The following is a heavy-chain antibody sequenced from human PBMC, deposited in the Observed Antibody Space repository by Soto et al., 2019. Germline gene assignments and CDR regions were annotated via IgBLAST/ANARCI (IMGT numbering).Heavy chain of an antibody. D-gene: IGHD1-26*01. J-gene: IGHJ4*02. Sequence: ASVKVSCKASGYTFTVYYMHWVRQAPGQGLEWVGWINPKSGGTMYPQKFQGRVTMTWDTSISTAYMALTRLRSDDMAVYYCARDLAKGGGSAGFDYWGQGTLVTVSS. CDR3: ARDLAKGGGSAGFDY. CDR2: INPKSGGT. V-gene: IGHV1-2*02. CDR1: GYTFTVYY.